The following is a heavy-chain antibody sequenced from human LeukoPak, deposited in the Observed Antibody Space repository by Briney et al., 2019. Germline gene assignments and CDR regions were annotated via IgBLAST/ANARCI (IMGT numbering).Heavy chain of an antibody. J-gene: IGHJ4*02. V-gene: IGHV3-53*01. CDR1: GFIVSNNY. CDR3: ARGCYYERSGYCPFDY. Sequence: GGSLRLSCAASGFIVSNNYMNWVRQAPGKGLEWVSIIYSGGGTYYANSVKGRFTISRDNSKNTLYLQMNSLRADDTAVYYCARGCYYERSGYCPFDYWGPGTLVTVSS. D-gene: IGHD3-22*01. CDR2: IYSGGGT.